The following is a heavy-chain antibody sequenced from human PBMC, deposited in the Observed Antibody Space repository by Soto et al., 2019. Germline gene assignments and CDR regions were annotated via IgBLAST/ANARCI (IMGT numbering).Heavy chain of an antibody. V-gene: IGHV3-21*01. Sequence: EVQLVESGGGLVKPGGSLRLSCAASGFTFSSYSMNWVRQAPGKGLEWVSSISSSSSYIYYADSVKGRFTISRDNAKNSRYRQMNSRRAEDTAVYYCAREGYNWNYKGDYWGQGTLVTVSS. J-gene: IGHJ4*02. D-gene: IGHD1-7*01. CDR3: AREGYNWNYKGDY. CDR1: GFTFSSYS. CDR2: ISSSSSYI.